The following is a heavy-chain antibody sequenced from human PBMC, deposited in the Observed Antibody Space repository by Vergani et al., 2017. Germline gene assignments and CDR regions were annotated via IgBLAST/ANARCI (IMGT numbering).Heavy chain of an antibody. CDR1: GVSMSGYY. J-gene: IGHJ5*02. Sequence: QVRLQESGPGLVKPSETLSLTCSVPGVSMSGYYWSWFRQPPGKELEWIGYMYHSGSTNYNPSLGTRVTISGDTSKNQFSLKLKSVTAAVTAVYYCGRVADFYGLGSRLLDLWGQGILVTVSS. V-gene: IGHV4-59*01. D-gene: IGHD3-10*01. CDR2: MYHSGST. CDR3: GRVADFYGLGSRLLDL.